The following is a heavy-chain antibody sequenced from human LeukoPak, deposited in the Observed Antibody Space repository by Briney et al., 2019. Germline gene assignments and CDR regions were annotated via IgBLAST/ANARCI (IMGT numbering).Heavy chain of an antibody. CDR2: ISGSAHKI. V-gene: IGHV3-23*01. Sequence: GGSLRLSCAASGFTFSSYAMSWVRQAPGKGLDWVSVISGSAHKIRYADSVKGRFTISRDNSENIVYLQMNNLRAEDTAVYYCAGRVTGYSSGYVYWGQGTLVTVSS. D-gene: IGHD5-18*01. CDR3: AGRVTGYSSGYVY. J-gene: IGHJ4*02. CDR1: GFTFSSYA.